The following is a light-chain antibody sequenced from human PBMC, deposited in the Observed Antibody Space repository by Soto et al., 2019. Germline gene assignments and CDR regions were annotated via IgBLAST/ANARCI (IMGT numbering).Light chain of an antibody. CDR3: QQYNSYSPWT. CDR1: QSISSW. J-gene: IGKJ1*01. Sequence: DIQMTQSPSTLSASVGDRVTISCRASQSISSWLAWYQQKPGKAPKLLIYDASSLESGVPSRFSGSGFRTEFTLTISSLQPDDFATYYCQQYNSYSPWTFGQGTKVEIK. V-gene: IGKV1-5*01. CDR2: DAS.